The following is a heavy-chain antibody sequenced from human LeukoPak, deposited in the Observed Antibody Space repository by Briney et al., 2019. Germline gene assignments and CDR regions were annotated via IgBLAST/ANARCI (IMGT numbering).Heavy chain of an antibody. V-gene: IGHV3-23*01. D-gene: IGHD1-26*01. J-gene: IGHJ4*02. CDR2: ISGSGGST. Sequence: GGSLRLSCAASGFTFSSYEMNWVRQAPGKGLEWVSAISGSGGSTYYADSVKGRFTISRDNSKNTLYLQMNSLRAEDTAVYYCAKTIVGATPYYFDYWGQGTLVTVSS. CDR3: AKTIVGATPYYFDY. CDR1: GFTFSSYE.